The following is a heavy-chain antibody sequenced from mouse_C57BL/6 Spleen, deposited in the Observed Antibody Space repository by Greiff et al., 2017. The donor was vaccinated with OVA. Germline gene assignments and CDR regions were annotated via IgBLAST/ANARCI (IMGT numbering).Heavy chain of an antibody. J-gene: IGHJ4*01. CDR3: ARGPGNAMDY. CDR1: GYTFTSYW. V-gene: IGHV1-52*01. CDR2: IDPSDSET. Sequence: VQLQQPGAELVRPGSSVKLSCKASGYTFTSYWMHWVKQRPIQGLEWIGNIDPSDSETHYNQKFKDKATLTVDKSSSPAYLQLSSLTSEDSAVYYCARGPGNAMDYWGQGTSVTVSS.